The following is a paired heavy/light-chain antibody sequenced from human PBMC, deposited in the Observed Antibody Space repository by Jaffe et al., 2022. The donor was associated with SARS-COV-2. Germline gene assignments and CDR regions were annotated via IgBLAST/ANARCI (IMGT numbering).Light chain of an antibody. J-gene: IGLJ2*01. V-gene: IGLV3-21*04. CDR3: QVWDSRFHHVV. CDR1: IVGHTG. Sequence: SHGLTQAPSVSVAPGKTANISCGGDIVGHTGVHWYQQKPGQVPVLVIFFDSDRPSGIPERFSGSSSGDTATLTITRVEDGDEAVYYCQVWDSRFHHVVFGGGTKLTVL. CDR2: FDS.
Heavy chain of an antibody. CDR2: TSYDGSSK. V-gene: IGHV3-30*04. J-gene: IGHJ4*02. CDR1: GFIFSNYA. Sequence: QVQLVESGGGVVQPGSSLRLSCAASGFIFSNYAMHWVRQAPGKGLEWVAVTSYDGSSKYYIDSVKGRFTISRDDSKNTLFLHMDSLRAEDTAVYFCAREGADGDFEFFDYWGQGSLVTVSS. D-gene: IGHD4-17*01. CDR3: AREGADGDFEFFDY.